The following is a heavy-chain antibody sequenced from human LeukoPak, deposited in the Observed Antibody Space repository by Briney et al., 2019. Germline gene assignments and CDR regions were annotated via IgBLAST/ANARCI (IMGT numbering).Heavy chain of an antibody. V-gene: IGHV3-23*01. D-gene: IGHD3-22*01. J-gene: IGHJ4*02. CDR1: GFTFSRSA. Sequence: TAGSLRLSCAASGFTFSRSAMTWVRQGPGTGLEFVACINYSGGATYYADSVKCRFTISRDNSKNTLYLQMNSLRAEDTALYYCAKDGLYYDGSEHVYYFDSWGQGTLVTVSS. CDR2: INYSGGAT. CDR3: AKDGLYYDGSEHVYYFDS.